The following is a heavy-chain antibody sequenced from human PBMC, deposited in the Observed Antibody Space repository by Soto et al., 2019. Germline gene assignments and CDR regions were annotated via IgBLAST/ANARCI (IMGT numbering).Heavy chain of an antibody. D-gene: IGHD2-8*01. V-gene: IGHV3-7*01. Sequence: EVQLVGSGGGLVQPGGSLRLSCSGFGFSINTYWMNWIRQTPGKGLEWVANINPEGNAKTYVDPVKGRFFVSRDNTRNSLDLQMTSLRVEDSAIYFCAAWYISNIWGQGILVTVSS. J-gene: IGHJ4*02. CDR1: GFSINTYW. CDR3: AAWYISNI. CDR2: INPEGNAK.